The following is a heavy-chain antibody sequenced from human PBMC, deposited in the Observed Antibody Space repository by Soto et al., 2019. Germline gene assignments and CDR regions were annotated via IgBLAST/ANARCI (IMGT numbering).Heavy chain of an antibody. D-gene: IGHD3-22*01. J-gene: IGHJ3*02. V-gene: IGHV1-69*13. CDR1: GGTFSSYA. CDR3: ARGAYYDSSVGGAFDI. CDR2: IIPIFGTA. Sequence: ASVKVSCKASGGTFSSYAISWVRQAPGQGLEWMGGIIPIFGTANYAQKFQGRVTITADESTSTAYMELSSLRSEDTAVYYCARGAYYDSSVGGAFDIWGQGTMVTVSS.